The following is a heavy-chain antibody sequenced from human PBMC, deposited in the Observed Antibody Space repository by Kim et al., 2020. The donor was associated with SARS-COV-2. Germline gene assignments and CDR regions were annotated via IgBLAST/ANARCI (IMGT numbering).Heavy chain of an antibody. V-gene: IGHV1-69*13. CDR3: ARGSVYDSSGYYNWFDP. J-gene: IGHJ5*02. CDR1: GGTFSSYA. D-gene: IGHD3-22*01. CDR2: IIPIFGTA. Sequence: SVKVSCKASGGTFSSYAISWVRQAPGQGLEWMGGIIPIFGTANYAQKFQGRVTITADESTSTAYMELSSLRSEDTAVYYCARGSVYDSSGYYNWFDPWGQGTLVTISS.